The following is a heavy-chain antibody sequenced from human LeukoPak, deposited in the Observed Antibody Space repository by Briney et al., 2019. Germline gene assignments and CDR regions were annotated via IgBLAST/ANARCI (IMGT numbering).Heavy chain of an antibody. V-gene: IGHV3-23*01. Sequence: GGSLRLSCAVSGITVSNYGMSWVRQAPGKGLEWVAGISGSGGSTNYADSVKGRFTLSRDNPRNTLYLQMNSLRDEETAVYFCAKRGVVIRVILVGFHKEAYYFDSWGQGALVTVSS. CDR2: ISGSGGST. D-gene: IGHD3-22*01. CDR3: AKRGVVIRVILVGFHKEAYYFDS. CDR1: GITVSNYG. J-gene: IGHJ4*02.